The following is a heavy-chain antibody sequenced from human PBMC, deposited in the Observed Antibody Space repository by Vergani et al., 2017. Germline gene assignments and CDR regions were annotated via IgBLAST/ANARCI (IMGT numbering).Heavy chain of an antibody. CDR2: IYYSGST. Sequence: QVQLQQWGAGLLKPSETLSLTCAVYGGSFSSYYWSWIRQPPGKGLEWIGYIYYSGSTNYNPSLKSRVTISVDTSKNQFSLKLSSVTAADTAVYYCARTYSGYYYYMDVWGKGTTVTVSS. J-gene: IGHJ6*03. CDR3: ARTYSGYYYYMDV. D-gene: IGHD1-26*01. CDR1: GGSFSSYY. V-gene: IGHV4-34*11.